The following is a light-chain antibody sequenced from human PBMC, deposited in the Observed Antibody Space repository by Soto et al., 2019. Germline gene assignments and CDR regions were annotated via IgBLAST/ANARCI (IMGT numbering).Light chain of an antibody. Sequence: QSALTQLSSASGSPGQSITISCAGTSSDVGAYNYVSWYQQQPGKAPKLVIYEVTKRPSGVPDRFSGSKSGNTASLTVSGLQAEDEADYYCSSYAGSTHVVFGGGTKVTVL. V-gene: IGLV2-8*01. J-gene: IGLJ2*01. CDR2: EVT. CDR3: SSYAGSTHVV. CDR1: SSDVGAYNY.